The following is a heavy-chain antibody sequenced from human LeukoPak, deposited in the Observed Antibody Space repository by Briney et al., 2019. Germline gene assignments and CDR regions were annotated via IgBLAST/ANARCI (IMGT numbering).Heavy chain of an antibody. J-gene: IGHJ6*02. CDR1: GFTFGDFA. D-gene: IGHD2-21*01. V-gene: IGHV3-49*04. CDR2: IRSKAYGGTT. CDR3: TRIASSVMDV. Sequence: GGSLRLTCTASGFTFGDFAMSWVRQAPGKGLEWVGFIRSKAYGGTTEYAASVQGRFTISRDDSKSIAYLQMNSLKTEDTAVYYCTRIASSVMDVWGQGTTVTVSS.